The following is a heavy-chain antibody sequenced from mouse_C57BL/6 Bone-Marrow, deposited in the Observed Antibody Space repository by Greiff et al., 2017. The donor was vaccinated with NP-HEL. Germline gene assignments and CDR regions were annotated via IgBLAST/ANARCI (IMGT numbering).Heavy chain of an antibody. CDR3: ARDDYYPMDG. D-gene: IGHD2-12*01. J-gene: IGHJ4*01. Sequence: QVQLQQPGAELVRPGSSVKLSCKASGYTFTSYWMHWVKQRPIQGLEWIGNIDPSDSETHYNQKFKDKATLTVDKSSSTAYMQLSSLTSEDSAVYYCARDDYYPMDGWGQGTSVTVSS. CDR1: GYTFTSYW. CDR2: IDPSDSET. V-gene: IGHV1-52*01.